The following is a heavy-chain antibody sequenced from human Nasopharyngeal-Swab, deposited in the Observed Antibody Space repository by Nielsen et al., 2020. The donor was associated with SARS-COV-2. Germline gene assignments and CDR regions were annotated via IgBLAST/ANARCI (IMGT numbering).Heavy chain of an antibody. V-gene: IGHV3-30-3*01. Sequence: GESLKISCAASGFTFSSYAMHWVRQAPGKGLEWVAVISYDGSNKYYADSVRGRFTISRDNSKNTLYLQMNSLSAEDTAVYYCASAYGGRYWYFDLWGRGTLVTVSS. J-gene: IGHJ2*01. CDR1: GFTFSSYA. CDR3: ASAYGGRYWYFDL. CDR2: ISYDGSNK. D-gene: IGHD4-23*01.